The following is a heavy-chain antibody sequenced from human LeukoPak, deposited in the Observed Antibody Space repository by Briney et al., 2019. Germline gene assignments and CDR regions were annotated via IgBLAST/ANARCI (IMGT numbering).Heavy chain of an antibody. CDR3: AKDRLKLGHWYFDL. V-gene: IGHV3-23*01. J-gene: IGHJ2*01. CDR2: ISGSGGST. CDR1: GFTFSSYA. Sequence: PGGSLRLSCAASGFTFSSYAMSWVRQAPGKGLKWVSAISGSGGSTYYADSVKGRFTISRDNSKNTLYLQMNSLRAEDTAVYYCAKDRLKLGHWYFDLWGRGTLVTVSS. D-gene: IGHD7-27*01.